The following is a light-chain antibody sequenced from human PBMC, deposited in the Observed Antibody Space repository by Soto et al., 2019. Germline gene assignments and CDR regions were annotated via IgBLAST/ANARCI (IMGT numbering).Light chain of an antibody. Sequence: IQMTQSPSSLSASVEDRVIITCRASQSISTYLSWYQQKPGKAPKLLIFAASSLQSEVPSRFSGSGSGTDFTLTISSLQPEDFATYYCLQDYNYPITFGQGTRLEIK. CDR2: AAS. V-gene: IGKV1-6*01. CDR3: LQDYNYPIT. J-gene: IGKJ5*01. CDR1: QSISTY.